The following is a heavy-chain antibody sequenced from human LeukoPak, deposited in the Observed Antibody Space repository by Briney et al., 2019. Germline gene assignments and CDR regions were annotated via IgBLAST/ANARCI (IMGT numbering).Heavy chain of an antibody. Sequence: SETLSLTCSVSGGSVTSGPNYWNWIRRPAGKGLEWIGRIQTSGRVNYNPSHKSRVTVYLDTPKNLVSLKLTSVTAADTAVYYCARDRGNGDYGDYFDSWGQGTQVTVSS. CDR2: IQTSGRV. CDR3: ARDRGNGDYGDYFDS. V-gene: IGHV4-61*02. D-gene: IGHD4-17*01. J-gene: IGHJ4*02. CDR1: GGSVTSGPNY.